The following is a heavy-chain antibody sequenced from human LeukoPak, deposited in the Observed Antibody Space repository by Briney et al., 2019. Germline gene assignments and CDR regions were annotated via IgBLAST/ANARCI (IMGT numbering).Heavy chain of an antibody. Sequence: GGPLRLSCAASGFTFSSYSMNGVRQAPGKGLEWLSSISSSSSYIYYADSVKGRFTISRDNAKNSLYLQMNSLRAEDTAVYYCARDGSYYDSSGYYYYYGMDVWGQGTTVTVSS. J-gene: IGHJ6*02. D-gene: IGHD3-22*01. CDR1: GFTFSSYS. CDR2: ISSSSSYI. V-gene: IGHV3-21*01. CDR3: ARDGSYYDSSGYYYYYGMDV.